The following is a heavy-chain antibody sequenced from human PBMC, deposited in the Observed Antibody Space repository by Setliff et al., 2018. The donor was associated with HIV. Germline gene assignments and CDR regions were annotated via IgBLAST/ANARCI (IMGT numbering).Heavy chain of an antibody. V-gene: IGHV4-59*01. D-gene: IGHD7-27*01. Sequence: SETLSLTCTVSGGSISNYYWSWIRQPPGKGLEWIGYIYFTGNTNYNPSLKSRVTISLDTSKNQFSLKLNSVTAADTAVYFCARGIDWGHFYYYYMDVWGKGTTVTVSS. CDR2: IYFTGNT. CDR3: ARGIDWGHFYYYYMDV. J-gene: IGHJ6*03. CDR1: GGSISNYY.